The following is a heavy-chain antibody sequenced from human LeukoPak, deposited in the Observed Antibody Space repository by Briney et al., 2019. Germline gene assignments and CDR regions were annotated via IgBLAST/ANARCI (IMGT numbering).Heavy chain of an antibody. CDR2: IYYSGST. Sequence: SETLSLTCTVSGGSIISYYWGWIRQPPGKGLEWIGSIYYSGSTYYNPSLKSRVTISVDTSKNQFSLKLSSVTAADTAVYYCARDGYSTGGGSDYWGQGTLVTVSS. V-gene: IGHV4-39*07. CDR3: ARDGYSTGGGSDY. J-gene: IGHJ4*02. CDR1: GGSIISYY. D-gene: IGHD3-10*01.